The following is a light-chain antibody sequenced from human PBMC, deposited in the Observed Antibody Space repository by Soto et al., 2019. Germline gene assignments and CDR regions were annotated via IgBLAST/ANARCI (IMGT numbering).Light chain of an antibody. J-gene: IGLJ3*02. CDR1: SSNIETNY. Sequence: QAVLTQPPSASGTPGQRVTISCSGSSSNIETNYVYWYQHLPGTAPKLLIYRYNQRPSGVPDRFSGSKSGTSASLAISGLRSEDEADYYCAAWDDSLSGRVFGGGTKVTVL. V-gene: IGLV1-47*01. CDR3: AAWDDSLSGRV. CDR2: RYN.